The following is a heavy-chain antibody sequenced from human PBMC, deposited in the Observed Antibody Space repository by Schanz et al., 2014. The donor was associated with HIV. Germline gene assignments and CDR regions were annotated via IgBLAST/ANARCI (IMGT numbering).Heavy chain of an antibody. D-gene: IGHD2-8*01. CDR2: IRGSGSVT. Sequence: DVQLLESGGGLVQSGGSLRLSCEASGFTYNRYAMSWVRQAPGRGLEWVSTIRGSGSVTYFADSVKGRFTISRDNFKNTLYLQMNSLRDEDTAVYYCAKDLKYEVLLYDCFDHWGQGTLVTVSS. J-gene: IGHJ4*02. CDR3: AKDLKYEVLLYDCFDH. V-gene: IGHV3-23*01. CDR1: GFTYNRYA.